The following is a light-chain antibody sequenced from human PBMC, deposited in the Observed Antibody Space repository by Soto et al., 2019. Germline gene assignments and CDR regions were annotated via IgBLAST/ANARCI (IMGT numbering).Light chain of an antibody. CDR1: QSVASSH. V-gene: IGKV3-20*01. J-gene: IGKJ1*01. Sequence: EIVLTPSPGTLSLSPGERATLSCRASQSVASSHLAWYRQKPGQTPRLLIYDASSRATGIPDRFSGSGFGTDFTLTISSLQSEDFAVYYCQQYRTFGQGTKVDIK. CDR3: QQYRT. CDR2: DAS.